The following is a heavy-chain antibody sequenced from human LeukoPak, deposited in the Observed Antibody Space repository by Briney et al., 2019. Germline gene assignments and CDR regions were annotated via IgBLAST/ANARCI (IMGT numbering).Heavy chain of an antibody. J-gene: IGHJ6*02. CDR2: ISDSGGIT. D-gene: IGHD3-3*01. Sequence: GGSLRLSCAASGFTFSSYWMNWARQAPGKGLEWVSFISDSGGITYYADSVKGRFTISRDNSKNMVYLQMNSLRAEDTAVYYCAREIGDYDFWSGTRGNGMDVWGQGTTVTVSS. V-gene: IGHV3-23*01. CDR1: GFTFSSYW. CDR3: AREIGDYDFWSGTRGNGMDV.